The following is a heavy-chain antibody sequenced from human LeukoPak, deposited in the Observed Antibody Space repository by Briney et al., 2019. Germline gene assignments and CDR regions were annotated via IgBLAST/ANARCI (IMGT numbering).Heavy chain of an antibody. CDR3: ATVRIRRGGFDY. D-gene: IGHD3-10*01. V-gene: IGHV1-24*01. CDR1: GYTLTELS. Sequence: ASVKVSCKASGYTLTELSMHWVRQAPGKGLEWMGGFDPEDGETIYAQKFQGRVTMTEDTSTDTAYMELSSLRSEDTAVYYCATVRIRRGGFDYWGQGTLVTVSS. J-gene: IGHJ4*02. CDR2: FDPEDGET.